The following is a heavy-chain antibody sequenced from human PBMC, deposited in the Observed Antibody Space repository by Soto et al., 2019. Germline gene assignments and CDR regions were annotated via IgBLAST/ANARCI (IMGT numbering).Heavy chain of an antibody. J-gene: IGHJ6*02. CDR2: INPNSGGT. CDR3: ARDGCSSTSCYYYYGMAV. Sequence: ASVKVSCKASGYTFTGYYMHWVRQAPGQGLEWIGWINPNSGGTNYAQKFQGWVTMTRDTSISTAYMELSRLRSDDTALYYCARDGCSSTSCYYYYGMAVWGQGTKVTVSS. D-gene: IGHD2-2*01. V-gene: IGHV1-2*04. CDR1: GYTFTGYY.